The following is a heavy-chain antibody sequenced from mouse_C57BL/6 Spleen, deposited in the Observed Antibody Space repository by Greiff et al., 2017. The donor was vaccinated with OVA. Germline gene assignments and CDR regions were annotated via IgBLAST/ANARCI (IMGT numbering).Heavy chain of an antibody. CDR3: VAWAY. CDR2: IRSKSNNYAK. Sequence: VQLKESGGGLVQPKGSLKLSCAASGFSFNTYAMNWVRQAPGKGLEWVARIRSKSNNYAKYYADSVKDRFTISRDDSESMLYLQMNNLKTEDTAMYYWVAWAYWGQGTLVTVSA. V-gene: IGHV10-1*01. CDR1: GFSFNTYA. J-gene: IGHJ3*01.